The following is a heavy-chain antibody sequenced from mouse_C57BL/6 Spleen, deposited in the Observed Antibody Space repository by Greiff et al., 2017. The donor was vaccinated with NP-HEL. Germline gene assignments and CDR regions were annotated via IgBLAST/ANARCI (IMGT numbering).Heavy chain of an antibody. CDR3: ARYDYDGVYAMDY. V-gene: IGHV3-6*01. J-gene: IGHJ4*01. Sequence: DVQLQESGPGLVKPSQSLSLTCSVTGYSITSGYYWNWIRQFPGNKLEWMGYISYDGSNNYNPSLKNRISITRDTSKNQFFLKLNSVTTEDTATYYCARYDYDGVYAMDYWGQGTSVTVSS. CDR1: GYSITSGYY. CDR2: ISYDGSN. D-gene: IGHD2-4*01.